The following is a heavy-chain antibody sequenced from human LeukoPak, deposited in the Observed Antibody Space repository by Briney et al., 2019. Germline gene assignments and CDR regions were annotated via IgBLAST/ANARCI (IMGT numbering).Heavy chain of an antibody. V-gene: IGHV3-23*01. CDR3: AKGTYYYDNGNNWFDP. CDR2: ISGSGGST. D-gene: IGHD3-22*01. Sequence: GGSLRLSCAASEFPVSSNYMTWVRQAPGKGLEWVSAISGSGGSTYYADSVKGRFTISRDNSKNTLYLQMNSLRAEDTAVYYCAKGTYYYDNGNNWFDPWGQGTLVTVSS. CDR1: EFPVSSNY. J-gene: IGHJ5*02.